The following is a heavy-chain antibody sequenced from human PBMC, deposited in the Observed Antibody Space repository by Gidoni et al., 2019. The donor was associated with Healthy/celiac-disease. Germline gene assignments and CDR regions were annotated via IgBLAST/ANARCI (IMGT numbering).Heavy chain of an antibody. CDR3: ARGITGPWDY. V-gene: IGHV4-34*01. J-gene: IGHJ4*02. CDR2: INHSGST. Sequence: GLEWIGEINHSGSTNYNPSLKSRVTISVDTSKNQFSLKLSSVTAADTAVYYCARGITGPWDYWGQGTLVTVSS.